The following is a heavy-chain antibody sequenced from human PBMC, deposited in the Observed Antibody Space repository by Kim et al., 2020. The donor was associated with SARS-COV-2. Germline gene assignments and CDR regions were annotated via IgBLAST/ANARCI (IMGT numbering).Heavy chain of an antibody. Sequence: GGSLRLSCAASGFTFSSHPFHWVRQAPGRGLEWVAVISSVGSSRYYSESVNGRFTISRDNSRNSVYLQMDSLRAEDTAVYYCARDACTSSWFGKLDQWGEGGLVTVS. V-gene: IGHV3-30*13. CDR1: GFTFSSHP. CDR2: ISSVGSSR. D-gene: IGHD3-10*01. CDR3: ARDACTSSWFGKLDQ. J-gene: IGHJ4*02.